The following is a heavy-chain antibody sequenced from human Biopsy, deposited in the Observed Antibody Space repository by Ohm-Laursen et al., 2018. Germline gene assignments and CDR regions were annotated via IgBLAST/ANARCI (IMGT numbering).Heavy chain of an antibody. CDR3: ARGSGYFKLDV. CDR2: INQSGST. Sequence: GTLPLTCTVSGVSINTGGYFWNWIRQPPGKGLEWIGEINQSGSTKYNPSLKRRATLSADSSNSQFSLRLTSVTAADTAIYYCARGSGYFKLDVWGQGTTVTVSS. J-gene: IGHJ6*02. D-gene: IGHD5-12*01. CDR1: GVSINTGGYF. V-gene: IGHV4-34*01.